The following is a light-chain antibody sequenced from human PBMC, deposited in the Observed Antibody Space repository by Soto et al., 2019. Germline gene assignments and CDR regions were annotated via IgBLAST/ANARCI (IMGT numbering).Light chain of an antibody. CDR3: VLYMGSGIWV. Sequence: QTVVTQEPSFSVSPGGTVTLTCGLSSGSVSTSYYPSWYQQTPGQAPRTLIYSTNTRSSGVPDLFSGSILGNKAALTITGAQADDGSDYYCVLYMGSGIWVFGGGTKLTVL. J-gene: IGLJ3*02. CDR1: SGSVSTSYY. V-gene: IGLV8-61*01. CDR2: STN.